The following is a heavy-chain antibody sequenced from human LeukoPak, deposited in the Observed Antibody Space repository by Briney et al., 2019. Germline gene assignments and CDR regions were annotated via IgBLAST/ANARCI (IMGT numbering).Heavy chain of an antibody. CDR1: AFNFTAYW. CDR2: INSDGTTT. J-gene: IGHJ5*02. Sequence: GGSLRLSCGSTAFNFTAYWMHWVRHDPRQGLLWVARINSDGTTTNYADSVKGRFTISRDNAKNTLFLQMNSLRAEDTAVYFCAVSNGGYGPWGQGALVTVSS. CDR3: AVSNGGYGP. D-gene: IGHD5-12*01. V-gene: IGHV3-74*01.